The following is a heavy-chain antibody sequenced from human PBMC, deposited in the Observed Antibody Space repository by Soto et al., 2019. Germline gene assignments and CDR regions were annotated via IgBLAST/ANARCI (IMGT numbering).Heavy chain of an antibody. Sequence: QVQLVQSGAEVKKPGASVKVSCKASGYTFTSYGISWVRQAPGQGLEWMGWISAYNGNTNYAQKLQGRVTMTTDTSTSTAYMELRSLRSDDTAVYYCARASPGSGQWLVDWYFDLWGRGTLVTVSS. CDR3: ARASPGSGQWLVDWYFDL. D-gene: IGHD6-19*01. V-gene: IGHV1-18*01. J-gene: IGHJ2*01. CDR1: GYTFTSYG. CDR2: ISAYNGNT.